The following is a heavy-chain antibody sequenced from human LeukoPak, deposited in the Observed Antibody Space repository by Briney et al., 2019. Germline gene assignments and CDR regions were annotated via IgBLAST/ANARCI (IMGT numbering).Heavy chain of an antibody. CDR2: IYYSGST. CDR1: GGSISSYY. Sequence: PSETLSLTCTVSGGSISSYYWSWIRQPPGKGLEWIGYIYYSGSTNYNPSLKSRVTISVDTSKNQFSLKLRAVTGAGTAVYYCARAPQYYDILTGYYMRAFDIWGQGTMVTVSS. D-gene: IGHD3-9*01. V-gene: IGHV4-59*01. CDR3: ARAPQYYDILTGYYMRAFDI. J-gene: IGHJ3*02.